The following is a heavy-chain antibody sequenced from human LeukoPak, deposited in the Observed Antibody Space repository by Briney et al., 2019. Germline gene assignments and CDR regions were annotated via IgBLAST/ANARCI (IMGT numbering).Heavy chain of an antibody. CDR3: ARGSSSTLHMAPGGMDV. V-gene: IGHV3-48*03. CDR2: ISSSGSTI. CDR1: GFTFSSYE. Sequence: GGSLRLSCAASGFTFSSYEMNWVRQAPGKGLEWVSYISSSGSTIYYADSMKGRFTISRDNSKNTLYLQMNSLRAEDTAAYYCARGSSSTLHMAPGGMDVWGQGTTVTVSS. J-gene: IGHJ6*02. D-gene: IGHD2-2*01.